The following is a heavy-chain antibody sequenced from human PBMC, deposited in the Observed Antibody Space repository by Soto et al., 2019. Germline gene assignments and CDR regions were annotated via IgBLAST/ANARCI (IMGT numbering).Heavy chain of an antibody. CDR1: GYTFTSYY. CDR3: ARGMTTVTSDAFDI. Sequence: EASVKVSCKASGYTFTSYYMHWLRQAPGQGLEWMGIINPSGGSTYYAQKFQGRVTMTRDTSTSTVYMGLSSLGSEDTAVYYCARGMTTVTSDAFDIWGQGTMVTVSS. CDR2: INPSGGST. V-gene: IGHV1-46*01. J-gene: IGHJ3*02. D-gene: IGHD4-4*01.